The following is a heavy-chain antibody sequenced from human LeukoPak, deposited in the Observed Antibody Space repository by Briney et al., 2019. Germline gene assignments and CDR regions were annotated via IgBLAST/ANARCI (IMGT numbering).Heavy chain of an antibody. CDR3: ARRSIVATCFDY. Sequence: PSQTLSLTCTVSGGSISSGGYYWSWIRLHPGKGLEWVGYIYYSGSTYYNPSLKSRVTISVDTSKNQFSLKLSSVTAADTAVYYCARRSIVATCFDYWGQGTLVTVSS. CDR2: IYYSGST. J-gene: IGHJ4*02. CDR1: GGSISSGGYY. V-gene: IGHV4-31*03. D-gene: IGHD5-12*01.